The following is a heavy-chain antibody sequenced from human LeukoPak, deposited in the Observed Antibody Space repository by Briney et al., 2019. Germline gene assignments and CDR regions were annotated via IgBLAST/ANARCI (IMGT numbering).Heavy chain of an antibody. Sequence: SQTLSLTCAVSGGSISSGGYYWSWIRQHPGKGLEWIGYIYYSGSTYYNPSLKSRVTISVDTSKNQFSLKLSSVTAADTAVYYCATPSGGSGSYSYRFDYWGQGTLVTVSS. CDR3: ATPSGGSGSYSYRFDY. CDR2: IYYSGST. J-gene: IGHJ4*02. V-gene: IGHV4-31*11. D-gene: IGHD3-10*01. CDR1: GGSISSGGYY.